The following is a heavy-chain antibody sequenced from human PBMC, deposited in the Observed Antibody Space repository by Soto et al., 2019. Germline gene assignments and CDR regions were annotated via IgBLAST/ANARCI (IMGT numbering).Heavy chain of an antibody. CDR2: IYYSGST. CDR1: GGSISSSSYY. J-gene: IGHJ4*02. V-gene: IGHV4-39*01. D-gene: IGHD6-13*01. CDR3: AVTSSSPKYYFDY. Sequence: QLQLQESGPGLVKPSETLSLTCTVSGGSISSSSYYWGWIRQPPGKGLEWIGSIYYSGSTYYNPSIKSRVTISVDTSKNQFSLKLSSVTAADTAVYYCAVTSSSPKYYFDYWGQGTLVTVSS.